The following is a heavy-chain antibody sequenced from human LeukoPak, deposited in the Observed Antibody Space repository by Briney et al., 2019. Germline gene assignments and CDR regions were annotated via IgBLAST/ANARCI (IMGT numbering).Heavy chain of an antibody. D-gene: IGHD3-22*01. CDR3: ARHLAIYDSGAYYYERGRYYFDF. CDR2: IYYSGST. J-gene: IGHJ4*02. V-gene: IGHV4-39*01. Sequence: TSETLSLTCTVSGGSISSSSYYWGWIRQPPGKGLEWIGTIYYSGSTYYNPSLKSRITISVDTSKNQSSLKLSSVTAADTAVYYCARHLAIYDSGAYYYERGRYYFDFWGQGALVTVSS. CDR1: GGSISSSSYY.